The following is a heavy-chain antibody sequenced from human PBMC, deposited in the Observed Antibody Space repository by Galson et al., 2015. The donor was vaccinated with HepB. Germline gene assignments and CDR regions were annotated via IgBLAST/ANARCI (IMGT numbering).Heavy chain of an antibody. Sequence: QSGAEVKKPGESLKISCKGSGYSFTTYWIGWVRQMPGKGLEWMGIIYPGDSDTKYSPSFQGQVTISADKSISTVYLQWSGLKASDTAMYYCARRYSDSSGFYYFYIDYWGQGTLVTVSS. CDR3: ARRYSDSSGFYYFYIDY. V-gene: IGHV5-51*01. CDR1: GYSFTTYW. CDR2: IYPGDSDT. D-gene: IGHD3-22*01. J-gene: IGHJ4*02.